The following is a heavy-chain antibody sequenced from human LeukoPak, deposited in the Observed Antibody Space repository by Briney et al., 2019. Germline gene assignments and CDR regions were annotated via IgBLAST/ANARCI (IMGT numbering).Heavy chain of an antibody. CDR3: ARDRPFSGYCSGGSCYSNWFDP. CDR2: TYYRSKWYN. V-gene: IGHV6-1*01. Sequence: HSQTLSLTCAISGDSVSSNSAAWNWIRQSPSRGLEWLGRTYYRSKWYNDYAVSVKSRITINPDTSKNQFSLQLNSVTPEDTAVYYCARDRPFSGYCSGGSCYSNWFDPWGQGTLVTVSS. J-gene: IGHJ5*02. CDR1: GDSVSSNSAA. D-gene: IGHD2-15*01.